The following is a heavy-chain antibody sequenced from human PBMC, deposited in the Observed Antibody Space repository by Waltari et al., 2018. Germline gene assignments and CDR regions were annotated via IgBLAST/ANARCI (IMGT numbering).Heavy chain of an antibody. J-gene: IGHJ4*02. Sequence: QVQLVESGGGVVQPGRSLRLSCAASGFTFSSYAMHWVRPAPGKGLEWVAVISYDGSNKYYADSVKGRFTISRDNSKNTLYLQMNSLRAEDTAVYYCARDLELATLFYWGQGTLVTVSS. D-gene: IGHD1-7*01. V-gene: IGHV3-30-3*01. CDR1: GFTFSSYA. CDR3: ARDLELATLFY. CDR2: ISYDGSNK.